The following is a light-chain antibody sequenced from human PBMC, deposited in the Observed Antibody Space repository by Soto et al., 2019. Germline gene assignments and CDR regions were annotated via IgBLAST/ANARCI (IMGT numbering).Light chain of an antibody. CDR1: QSLLHSNGYNF. V-gene: IGKV2-28*01. CDR2: LGP. CDR3: MQALQTPPYT. J-gene: IGKJ2*01. Sequence: DIVMTQSPLSLPVTPGEPASISCRSSQSLLHSNGYNFLDWYLQKPGQSPQLLIHLGPNRASGVPDRFSGSGSGTDFTLKISRVEAEDVGVYYCMQALQTPPYTFGQGTKLEIK.